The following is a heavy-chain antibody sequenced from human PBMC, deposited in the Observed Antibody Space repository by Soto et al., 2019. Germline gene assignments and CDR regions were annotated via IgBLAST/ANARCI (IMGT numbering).Heavy chain of an antibody. CDR3: ARGMPGYCSSTSCPPYYYYGMDV. CDR2: IIPIFGTA. CDR1: GGTFSSYA. J-gene: IGHJ6*02. D-gene: IGHD2-2*01. Sequence: SVKVSCKASGGTFSSYAISWVRQAPGQGLEWMGGIIPIFGTANYAQKFQGRVTITADKSTSTAYMELSSLRSEDTAVYYRARGMPGYCSSTSCPPYYYYGMDVWGQGTTVTVSS. V-gene: IGHV1-69*06.